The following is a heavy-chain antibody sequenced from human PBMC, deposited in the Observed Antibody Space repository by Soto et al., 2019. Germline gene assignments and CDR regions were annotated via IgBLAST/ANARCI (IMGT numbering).Heavy chain of an antibody. J-gene: IGHJ6*02. Sequence: VGSLRLSCEASGFTFSNAWMNWVRQGPGKGLEWLGRIKSKVDGGTADYGAATKGRFSISRDDLKNMLYLQMNSLKPDDTAVYYCTTLSYLYYDGMDVWGQGTTVTVSS. CDR3: TTLSYLYYDGMDV. D-gene: IGHD2-2*01. CDR2: IKSKVDGGTA. CDR1: GFTFSNAW. V-gene: IGHV3-15*01.